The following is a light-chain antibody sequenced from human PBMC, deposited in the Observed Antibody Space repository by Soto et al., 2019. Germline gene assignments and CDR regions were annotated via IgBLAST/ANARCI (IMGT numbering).Light chain of an antibody. J-gene: IGLJ1*01. Sequence: QSVLTQPPSVSGAPGQRVTISCTGNNSNIGAGYDVHWYQQLPGTAPKLLIYGYNNRPSGVPDRFSGSKSGTSASLAITGLQAEDEADYNCQSYDSTLSGSYVFGTGTKVTVL. V-gene: IGLV1-40*01. CDR2: GYN. CDR3: QSYDSTLSGSYV. CDR1: NSNIGAGYD.